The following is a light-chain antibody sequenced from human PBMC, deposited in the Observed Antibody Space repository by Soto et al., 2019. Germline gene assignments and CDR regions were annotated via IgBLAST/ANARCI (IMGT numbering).Light chain of an antibody. J-gene: IGKJ5*01. CDR2: DAS. CDR1: QDISNY. Sequence: DIQMTQSPSSLSASVGDRVTITCQASQDISNYLNWYQQKPGKAPKLLIYDASNLETGVPSRFSGSGSGTDFTFTISSLQLEDIATYYCQQYDNLLLTFGQGTRLEIK. V-gene: IGKV1-33*01. CDR3: QQYDNLLLT.